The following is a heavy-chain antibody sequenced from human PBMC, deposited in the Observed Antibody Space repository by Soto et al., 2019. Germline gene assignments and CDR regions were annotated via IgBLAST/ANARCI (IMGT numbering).Heavy chain of an antibody. Sequence: GSGPTLVNPTQTLTLTCTFSGFSLSTSGVGVGWIRQPPGKALEWLALIYWDDDKRYSPSLKSRLTITKDTSKNQVVLTMTNMDPVDTATYYCAHRPEYDFWSGYYPAYNWFDPWGQGTLVTVSS. CDR1: GFSLSTSGVG. V-gene: IGHV2-5*02. J-gene: IGHJ5*02. CDR2: IYWDDDK. CDR3: AHRPEYDFWSGYYPAYNWFDP. D-gene: IGHD3-3*01.